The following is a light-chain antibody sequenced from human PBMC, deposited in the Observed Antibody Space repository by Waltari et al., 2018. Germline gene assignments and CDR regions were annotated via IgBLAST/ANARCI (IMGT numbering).Light chain of an antibody. J-gene: IGKJ1*01. CDR1: QTISSNY. CDR3: HNYGGSVWT. CDR2: AAS. Sequence: EVVLTQSPGTLSLSPGERATLSCRASQTISSNYLAWYQQKPGQAPRLVIYAASRRATGIPDRFSGSGSGTDFTLTITRLEPEDFAVYFCHNYGGSVWTFGQGTKVEVK. V-gene: IGKV3-20*01.